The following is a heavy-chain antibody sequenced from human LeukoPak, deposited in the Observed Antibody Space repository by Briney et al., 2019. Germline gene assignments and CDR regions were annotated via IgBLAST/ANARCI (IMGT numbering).Heavy chain of an antibody. CDR2: IYISGGT. Sequence: GALGPLWSGSGVNVRCHYKTWVRPAPGQGPGWVLVIYISGGTYYADSVKGRFTISRDNSKNTLYLQMNSLRAEDTAVYYCARGMRYFDWWHYGMDVWGQGTTVTVSS. J-gene: IGHJ6*02. CDR1: GVNVRCHY. V-gene: IGHV3-66*03. D-gene: IGHD3-9*01. CDR3: ARGMRYFDWWHYGMDV.